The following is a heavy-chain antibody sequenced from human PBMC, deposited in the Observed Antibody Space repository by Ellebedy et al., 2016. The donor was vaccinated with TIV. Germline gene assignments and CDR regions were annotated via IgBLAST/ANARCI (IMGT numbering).Heavy chain of an antibody. Sequence: MPSETLSLTCTVSGGSISSGGYYWSWIRQHPGKGLEWIGYIYYSGSTYYNPSLKIRVTISVDTAKNQFSLKLSSVSTADTAVYYCARVFYYGSGTLAEYYFDYWGQGTPVSVSS. CDR3: ARVFYYGSGTLAEYYFDY. J-gene: IGHJ4*02. D-gene: IGHD3-10*01. CDR1: GGSISSGGYY. V-gene: IGHV4-31*03. CDR2: IYYSGST.